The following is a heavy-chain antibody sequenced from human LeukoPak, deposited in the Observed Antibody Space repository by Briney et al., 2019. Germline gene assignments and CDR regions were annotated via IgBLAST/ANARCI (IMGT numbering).Heavy chain of an antibody. CDR3: ARCVPDFWSGSDYYYMDV. CDR2: IYTSGST. CDR1: GGSISSYY. D-gene: IGHD3-3*01. Sequence: SETLSLTCTVSGGSISSYYWSWIRQPAGKGLEWIGRIYTSGSTNYNPSLKSRVTISVDTSKNQFSLKLSSVTAADTAVYYCARCVPDFWSGSDYYYMDVWGKGTTVTVSS. J-gene: IGHJ6*03. V-gene: IGHV4-4*07.